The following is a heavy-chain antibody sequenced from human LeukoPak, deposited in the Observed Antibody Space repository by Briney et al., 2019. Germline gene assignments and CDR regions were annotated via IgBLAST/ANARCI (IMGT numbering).Heavy chain of an antibody. J-gene: IGHJ4*02. CDR3: ARISTMVRHY. Sequence: GGSLRLSCAVSGFTFRSYWMHWVRQAPGKGLVWVSSIKSDGSSTTYADSVKGRFTISRDNAENTLYLQMNSLRVEDTAVHYCARISTMVRHYWGQGTLVTVSS. CDR2: IKSDGSST. D-gene: IGHD3-10*01. V-gene: IGHV3-74*03. CDR1: GFTFRSYW.